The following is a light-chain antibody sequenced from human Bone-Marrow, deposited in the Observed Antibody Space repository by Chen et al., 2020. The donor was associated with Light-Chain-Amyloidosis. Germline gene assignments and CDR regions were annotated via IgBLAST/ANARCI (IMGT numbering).Light chain of an antibody. CDR3: SSYTITNTLV. CDR1: SSDVGGDNH. CDR2: EVT. Sequence: QYALTQPPSVSGSPGQSLPISCPGTSSDVGGDNHVSWYQQHPDKAPKLMIYEVTNRPSWVPDRFSGSKSDNTASLTISGLQTEDEADYFCSSYTITNTLVFGSGTRVTVL. V-gene: IGLV2-14*01. J-gene: IGLJ1*01.